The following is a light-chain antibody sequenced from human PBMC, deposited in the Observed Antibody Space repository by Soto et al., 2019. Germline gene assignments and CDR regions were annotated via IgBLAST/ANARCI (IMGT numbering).Light chain of an antibody. CDR3: QQTKGFPLT. CDR1: QDINKY. Sequence: DIQMTQSPSSLSASEGDRVTITCRASQDINKYLAWYQQIPGKAPKLLIFAASTLQSGVPSRFSASGSGTDFTLTVGGLQPDDAATYYCQQTKGFPLTFGGGTKVDIK. CDR2: AAS. V-gene: IGKV1-12*01. J-gene: IGKJ4*01.